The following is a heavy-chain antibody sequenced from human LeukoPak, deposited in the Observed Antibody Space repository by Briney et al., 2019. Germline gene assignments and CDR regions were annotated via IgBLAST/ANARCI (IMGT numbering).Heavy chain of an antibody. CDR1: GGSISSGGYY. V-gene: IGHV4-31*03. Sequence: SETLSLTCTVSGGSISSGGYYWSWIRQHPGKGLECIGYIYYTGSTYYNPSLKSRVTISVDTSKNQFSLKLSSMTAADTAVYYCARAAEKGYSYGYANKAGFDYWGQGTLVTVSS. CDR2: IYYTGST. J-gene: IGHJ4*02. CDR3: ARAAEKGYSYGYANKAGFDY. D-gene: IGHD5-18*01.